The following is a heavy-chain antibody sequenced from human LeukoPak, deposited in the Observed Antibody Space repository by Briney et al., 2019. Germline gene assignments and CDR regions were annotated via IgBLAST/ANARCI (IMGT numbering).Heavy chain of an antibody. CDR1: GGSFSGYY. J-gene: IGHJ5*02. CDR2: INHSGST. V-gene: IGHV4-34*01. CDR3: AKNRVVQYCRSTSCYDRGFDP. D-gene: IGHD2-2*01. Sequence: PSETLSLTCAVYGGSFSGYYWIWIRQPPGKGLEGIGEINHSGSTNYNPSLKSRVTISVDTSKNQFSLKLSSVTAADTAVYYCAKNRVVQYCRSTSCYDRGFDPWGQATLVPVSS.